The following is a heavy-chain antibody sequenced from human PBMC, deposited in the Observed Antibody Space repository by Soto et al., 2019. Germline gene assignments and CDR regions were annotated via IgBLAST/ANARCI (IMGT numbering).Heavy chain of an antibody. CDR3: AKISSSSSYFDY. CDR1: GFTFDDYA. Sequence: EVQLVESGGGLVQPGRSLRLSCAASGFTFDDYAMHWVRQAPGKGLEWGSGIRWNSGSIGYADSVKGRVTISRDNAKNSLYLQMTSLRADDTALYYCAKISSSSSYFDYWGQGTLGTGSP. J-gene: IGHJ4*02. CDR2: IRWNSGSI. D-gene: IGHD6-6*01. V-gene: IGHV3-9*01.